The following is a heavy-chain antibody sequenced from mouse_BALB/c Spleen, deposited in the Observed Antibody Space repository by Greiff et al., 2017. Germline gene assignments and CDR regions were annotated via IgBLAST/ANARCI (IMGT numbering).Heavy chain of an antibody. CDR2: ISYDGSN. J-gene: IGHJ3*01. CDR1: GYSITSGYY. Sequence: EVQLVESGPGLVKPSQSLSLTCSVTGYSITSGYYWNWIRQFPGNKLEWMGYISYDGSNNYNLSLKNRISITRDTSKNQFFLKLNSVTTEDTATYYCASLTYYGNPAWFAYWGQGTLVTVSA. D-gene: IGHD2-10*01. V-gene: IGHV3-6*02. CDR3: ASLTYYGNPAWFAY.